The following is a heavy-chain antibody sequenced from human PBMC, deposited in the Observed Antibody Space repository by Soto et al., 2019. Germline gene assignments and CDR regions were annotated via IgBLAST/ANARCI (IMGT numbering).Heavy chain of an antibody. Sequence: QVQLQESGPGLVKPSQTLSLTCPVSGGSISSGGYYWSWIRQHPGKGLEWIGYSYYRGSTYYNPSLMSRVTISVDTDKNQFSLKLSSVTAADTAVYCCARARGGARYFYCLRGACDIWGQGTMVTVSS. CDR2: SYYRGST. CDR3: ARARGGARYFYCLRGACDI. D-gene: IGHD3-9*01. J-gene: IGHJ3*02. V-gene: IGHV4-31*03. CDR1: GGSISSGGYY.